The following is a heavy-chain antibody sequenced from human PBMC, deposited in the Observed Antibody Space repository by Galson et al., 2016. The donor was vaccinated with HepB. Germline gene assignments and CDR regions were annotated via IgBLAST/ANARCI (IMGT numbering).Heavy chain of an antibody. D-gene: IGHD6-19*01. CDR1: GFSFSSYA. CDR2: ISGSGGDST. CDR3: AKDQAQNMAVALRWFDP. J-gene: IGHJ5*02. Sequence: SLRLSCAASGFSFSSYAMSWVRQAPGKGLEWVSAISGSGGDSTYYAYSVKGRFTISRDNSKNMLYLQMNSLRAEDTAVYYCAKDQAQNMAVALRWFDPWGQGTLVTVSS. V-gene: IGHV3-23*01.